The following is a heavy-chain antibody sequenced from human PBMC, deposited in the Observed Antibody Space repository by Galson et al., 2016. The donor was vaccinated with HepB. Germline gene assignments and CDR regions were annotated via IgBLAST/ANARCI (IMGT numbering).Heavy chain of an antibody. J-gene: IGHJ6*04. Sequence: SLRLSCAASGFSFSDYSMNWVRQAPGRGLEWVPSISSSNNYIYYGDSVRGRFTISRDNAKNSVYLQMNSLRAEDTAVYYCARNPSGLYYYYGMDVWGTGTTVTVSS. CDR3: ARNPSGLYYYYGMDV. CDR1: GFSFSDYS. V-gene: IGHV3-21*01. CDR2: ISSSNNYI. D-gene: IGHD2-8*02.